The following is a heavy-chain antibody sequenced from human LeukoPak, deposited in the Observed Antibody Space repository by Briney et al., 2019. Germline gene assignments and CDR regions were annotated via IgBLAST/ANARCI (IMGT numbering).Heavy chain of an antibody. V-gene: IGHV5-10-1*01. CDR2: IDASDSYT. D-gene: IGHD2-15*01. Sequence: GESLKISGKGSGYSFTSHWIAWVRQMPGKGLEGMGRIDASDSYTNYSPSCQGHVPISADKSINPAYLQWSSLKASDAAMYYCARGLRGGPSGGGLDYWGQGTLVTVSS. J-gene: IGHJ4*02. CDR1: GYSFTSHW. CDR3: ARGLRGGPSGGGLDY.